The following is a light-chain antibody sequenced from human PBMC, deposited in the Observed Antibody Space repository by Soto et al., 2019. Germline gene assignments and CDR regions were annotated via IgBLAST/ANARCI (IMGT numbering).Light chain of an antibody. V-gene: IGKV3-20*01. CDR2: GAS. J-gene: IGKJ4*01. Sequence: EIVLTQSPATLSLSPGERATLSCRASQTVNSNYLAWYQQRAGQAPRLLIYGASTRAADIPDRFSGSGSGTDFTLTISRLEPEDFAVYYCQQYDRSPLITFGGGTKVEIK. CDR1: QTVNSNY. CDR3: QQYDRSPLIT.